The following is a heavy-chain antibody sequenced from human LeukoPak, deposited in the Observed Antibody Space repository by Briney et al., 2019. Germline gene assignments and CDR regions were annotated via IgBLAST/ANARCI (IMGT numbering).Heavy chain of an antibody. D-gene: IGHD3-16*02. Sequence: PSETLSLTCAVYGGSFSGYHWSWIRQPPGKGLEWIGEINHSGSTNYNPSLKSRITISVDTSKNQFSLKLTSVTAADTAVYYCARGRGYNSFDYWGQGTLVIVSS. J-gene: IGHJ4*02. V-gene: IGHV4-34*01. CDR3: ARGRGYNSFDY. CDR2: INHSGST. CDR1: GGSFSGYH.